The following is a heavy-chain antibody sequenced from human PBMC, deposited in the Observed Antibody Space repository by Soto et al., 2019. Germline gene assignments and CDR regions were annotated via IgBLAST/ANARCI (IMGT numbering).Heavy chain of an antibody. CDR3: ARGPGGRTDAFDI. J-gene: IGHJ3*02. Sequence: EEQLVESGGGLVQPGGSLRLSCAASGFTVSSSYMSWVRQAPGKGLEWVSVLYSGGTTYYADSVKGRFTISRDESKNTLFLQMNSLRTEDTAVYYCARGPGGRTDAFDIWGQGTMVTVSS. V-gene: IGHV3-66*01. CDR1: GFTVSSSY. CDR2: LYSGGTT. D-gene: IGHD3-10*01.